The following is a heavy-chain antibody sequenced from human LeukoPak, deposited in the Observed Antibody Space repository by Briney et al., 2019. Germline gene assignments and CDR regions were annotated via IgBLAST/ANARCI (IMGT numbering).Heavy chain of an antibody. CDR2: IKQDGSEK. J-gene: IGHJ3*02. CDR3: ARTDAFDI. CDR1: GFTVSSNY. Sequence: GGSLRLSCAASGFTVSSNYMSWVRQAPGKGLEWVANIKQDGSEKYYVDSVKGRFTISRDNAKNSLYLQMSSLRAEDTGLYYCARTDAFDIWGQGTMVTVSS. V-gene: IGHV3-7*01.